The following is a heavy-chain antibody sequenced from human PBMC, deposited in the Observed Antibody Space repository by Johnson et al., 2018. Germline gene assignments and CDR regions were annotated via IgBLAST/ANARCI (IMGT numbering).Heavy chain of an antibody. CDR3: AKAFLDGTQFGFHHDAFDV. J-gene: IGHJ3*01. CDR1: GFTSNNYA. V-gene: IGHV3-23*04. CDR2: ISASGGST. Sequence: EVQLVESGGGLVQPGGSLRLSCKVSGFTSNNYAINWVRQAPGKDLEWVSIISASGGSTYYADSVKGRFPLSRDNSKNMVYLQMSGLRAEDTAVYYCAKAFLDGTQFGFHHDAFDVWGQGTMVTVSS. D-gene: IGHD3-16*01.